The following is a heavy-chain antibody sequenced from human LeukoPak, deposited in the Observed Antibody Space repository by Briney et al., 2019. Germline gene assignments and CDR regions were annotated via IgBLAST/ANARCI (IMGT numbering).Heavy chain of an antibody. J-gene: IGHJ5*02. CDR3: ARADRLHGGPYLIGP. D-gene: IGHD2-21*01. V-gene: IGHV4-4*07. Sequence: LETLSLTCTVSGGSISSYYWSWIRQPAGKGLEWIGRINTSGSSNYNPSLRSRVTMSVDTSKNQFSLNLSSVTAADTAVYYCARADRLHGGPYLIGPWGQGTLVTVSS. CDR1: GGSISSYY. CDR2: INTSGSS.